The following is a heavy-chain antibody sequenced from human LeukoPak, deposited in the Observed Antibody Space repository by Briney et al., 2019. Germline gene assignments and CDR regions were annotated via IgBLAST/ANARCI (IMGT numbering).Heavy chain of an antibody. D-gene: IGHD2-15*01. V-gene: IGHV7-4-1*02. CDR1: GYTFTSYA. CDR3: ARDITIHRVAARGLSY. CDR2: IITNTGNP. Sequence: ASVKVSCKASGYTFTSYAMNWVRQAPGQGLEWMGWIITNTGNPTYAQGFTGRFVFSLDTSVSTAYLQISSLKAEDTAVYYCARDITIHRVAARGLSYWGQGTLVTVSS. J-gene: IGHJ4*02.